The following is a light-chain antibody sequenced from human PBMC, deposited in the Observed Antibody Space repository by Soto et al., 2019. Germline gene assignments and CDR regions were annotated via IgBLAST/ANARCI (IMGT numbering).Light chain of an antibody. J-gene: IGKJ2*01. CDR2: GSS. CDR3: QQYGTSIYT. V-gene: IGKV3-20*01. CDR1: ASVISSY. Sequence: EIVLTQSPGTLSLSPGERATLSCRASASVISSYLAWYQQKPGQAPRLLMYGSSTRATGIPDRFSGSGSGTDFTLSISRLEPEDFAVYYCQQYGTSIYTFGQGTKLEIK.